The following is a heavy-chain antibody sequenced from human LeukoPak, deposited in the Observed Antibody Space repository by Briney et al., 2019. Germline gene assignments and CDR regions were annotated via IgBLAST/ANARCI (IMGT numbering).Heavy chain of an antibody. CDR2: IYSSGEI. CDR3: ARGADPVIVGATTPFDY. Sequence: PGGSLRLSCAASGFSVGDNYMSWVRQAPGKGLEWVSVIYSSGEIYYIESVEGRFTISRDNSKNILYLQMNTLRAEDTAVYYCARGADPVIVGATTPFDYWGQGTLVTVSS. J-gene: IGHJ4*02. D-gene: IGHD1-26*01. V-gene: IGHV3-53*01. CDR1: GFSVGDNY.